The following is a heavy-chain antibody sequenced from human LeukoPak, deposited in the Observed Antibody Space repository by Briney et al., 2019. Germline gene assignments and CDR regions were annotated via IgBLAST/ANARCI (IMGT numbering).Heavy chain of an antibody. D-gene: IGHD2-2*01. CDR1: GFTFSSYG. V-gene: IGHV3-23*01. CDR2: ISGSGGST. J-gene: IGHJ4*02. Sequence: GGSLRLSCAASGFTFSSYGMSWVRQAPGKGLEWVSAISGSGGSTYYADSVKGRFTISRDNFKNTLYLQMNTLRDEDTAVYYCAKDLRGDIVEVPAAMQLFDYWGQGTLVTVSS. CDR3: AKDLRGDIVEVPAAMQLFDY.